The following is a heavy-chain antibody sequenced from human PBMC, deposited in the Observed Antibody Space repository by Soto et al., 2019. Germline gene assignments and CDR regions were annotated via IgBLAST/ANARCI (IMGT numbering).Heavy chain of an antibody. Sequence: EVQLLESGGGLVQPGGSLRLSCAASGFTFSSYAMSWVRQAPGKGLEWVSAISGSGGSTYYADSVKGRFTISRDNSKNTLYLQLNSLRAEDKAVYYCAQDLKYYGDVPYWGQGPLVTVSS. V-gene: IGHV3-23*01. J-gene: IGHJ4*02. CDR3: AQDLKYYGDVPY. CDR1: GFTFSSYA. CDR2: ISGSGGST. D-gene: IGHD4-17*01.